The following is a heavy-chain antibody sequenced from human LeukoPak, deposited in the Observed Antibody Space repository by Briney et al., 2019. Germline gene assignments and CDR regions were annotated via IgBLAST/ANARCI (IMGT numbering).Heavy chain of an antibody. CDR3: ARDGAAIRFDP. CDR1: GGSISNYY. J-gene: IGHJ5*02. CDR2: IYSSGGT. V-gene: IGHV4-4*07. Sequence: SETLSLTCTVSGGSISNYYWSWIRQPAGKGLEWIGRIYSSGGTNNNPSFKSRVTMSVDTSNNQFSLKLTSVTAADTAVYYCARDGAAIRFDPWGQGTLVTVSS. D-gene: IGHD5-24*01.